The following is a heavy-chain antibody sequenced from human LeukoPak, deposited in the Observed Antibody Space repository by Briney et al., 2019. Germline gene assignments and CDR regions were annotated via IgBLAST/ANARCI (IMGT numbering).Heavy chain of an antibody. CDR1: GYTFTSYD. Sequence: ASVKVSCKASGYTFTSYDINWVRQATGQGLEWMGWMNPNSGNTGYAQKFQGRVTMTRNTSINTAYMELSSLRSEDTAVYYGARGRGAYCGGDCSYFDYWGQGTLVTVSS. J-gene: IGHJ4*02. D-gene: IGHD2-21*02. V-gene: IGHV1-8*01. CDR3: ARGRGAYCGGDCSYFDY. CDR2: MNPNSGNT.